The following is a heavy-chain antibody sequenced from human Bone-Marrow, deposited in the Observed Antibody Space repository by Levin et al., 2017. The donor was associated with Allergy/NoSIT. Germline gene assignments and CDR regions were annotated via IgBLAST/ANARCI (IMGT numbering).Heavy chain of an antibody. J-gene: IGHJ4*02. CDR3: ARLRDDYNYSPDH. D-gene: IGHD5-24*01. CDR1: GGSFSAYR. Sequence: SQTLSLTCAMSGGSFSAYRWSWVRQTPGKGLEWIGEVGHNGDANYNPSFKSRVTISVVKSKTQFSLSLISLTAADTGFYYCARLRDDYNYSPDHWGQGTLVTVSS. CDR2: VGHNGDA. V-gene: IGHV4-34*01.